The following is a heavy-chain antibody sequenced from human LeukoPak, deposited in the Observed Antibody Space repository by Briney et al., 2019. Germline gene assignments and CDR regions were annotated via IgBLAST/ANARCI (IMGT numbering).Heavy chain of an antibody. CDR1: GFTFSNYW. V-gene: IGHV3-7*03. CDR3: ARDIVGATNEPDY. CDR2: IKQDGSEK. D-gene: IGHD1-26*01. J-gene: IGHJ4*02. Sequence: GGSLRLSCAASGFTFSNYWMSWVRQAPGKGLEWVATIKQDGSEKYYVDSVKGRFTISRDNAKNSLYLQMNSLRAEDTAVYYCARDIVGATNEPDYWGQGTLVTVSS.